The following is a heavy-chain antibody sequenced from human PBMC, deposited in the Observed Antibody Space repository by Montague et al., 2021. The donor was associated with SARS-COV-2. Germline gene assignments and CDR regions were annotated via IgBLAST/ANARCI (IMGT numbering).Heavy chain of an antibody. CDR3: ARTSDPSNFGSTGYYGAFDV. CDR2: MYYSGSA. D-gene: IGHD3-22*01. Sequence: SETLSLTCTVSGATISSDYWSWIRQPPGKGLEWIGYMYYSGSATYNPSLESRVTISRDTSKNQFSLTLIPATAADTAIYYCARTSDPSNFGSTGYYGAFDVWGQGTTVIVSS. J-gene: IGHJ3*01. V-gene: IGHV4-59*01. CDR1: GATISSDY.